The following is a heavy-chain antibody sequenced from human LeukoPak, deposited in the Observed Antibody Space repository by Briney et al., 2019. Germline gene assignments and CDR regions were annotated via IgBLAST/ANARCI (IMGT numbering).Heavy chain of an antibody. CDR3: GREIQAPGKTLEY. CDR1: GFTFSLYW. J-gene: IGHJ4*02. CDR2: INDDGTYT. V-gene: IGHV3-74*01. Sequence: PGGSLRLSCAASGFTFSLYWMTWVRQSPGKGLVWVSRINDDGTYTVYADSVKGRFTISRDNAKNTLYLQMNSLRGEDTAVYYCGREIQAPGKTLEYWGQGTLVTVSS.